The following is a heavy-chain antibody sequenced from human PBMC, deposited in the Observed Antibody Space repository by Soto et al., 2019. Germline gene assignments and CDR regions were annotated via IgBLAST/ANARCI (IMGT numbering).Heavy chain of an antibody. J-gene: IGHJ6*02. CDR2: IIPIFGTA. D-gene: IGHD2-15*01. CDR3: ARAHFYCSGGSCYPRGRDV. Sequence: GASVKVSCKASGYTFTKYGISWVRQAPGQGLEWMGGIIPIFGTANYAQKFQGRVTITADESTSTAYMELSSLRSEDTAVYYCARAHFYCSGGSCYPRGRDVWG. CDR1: GYTFTKYG. V-gene: IGHV1-69*13.